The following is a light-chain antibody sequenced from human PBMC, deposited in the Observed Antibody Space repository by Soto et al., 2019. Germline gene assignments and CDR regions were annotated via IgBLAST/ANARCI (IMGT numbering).Light chain of an antibody. CDR2: DVS. V-gene: IGLV2-11*01. CDR3: CSYAGSYTYV. CDR1: SSDVGGYNY. Sequence: QSVLTQPRSVSGSPGQSVTISCTGTSSDVGGYNYVSWYQQHPGKAPKLMIYDVSKRPSGVPDRFSGSKSGNTASLTISGLQAEDEADYYCCSYAGSYTYVFGTGDQGHRL. J-gene: IGLJ1*01.